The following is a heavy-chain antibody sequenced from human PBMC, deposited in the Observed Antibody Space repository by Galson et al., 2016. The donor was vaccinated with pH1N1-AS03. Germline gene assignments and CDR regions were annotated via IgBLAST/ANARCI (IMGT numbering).Heavy chain of an antibody. Sequence: PALVKPTQTLTLTCDFSGFSLNTNGVGVGWIRQPPGKPLEWLALIYWNSEKRYNPFLKGRLTITKDTSKNQVVLTMTNMAPGDTATYFCALKPTGSMVVTIGVGYFDRWGRGTLVAVSS. CDR3: ALKPTGSMVVTIGVGYFDR. J-gene: IGHJ2*01. CDR2: IYWNSEK. D-gene: IGHD2-21*02. V-gene: IGHV2-5*01. CDR1: GFSLNTNGVG.